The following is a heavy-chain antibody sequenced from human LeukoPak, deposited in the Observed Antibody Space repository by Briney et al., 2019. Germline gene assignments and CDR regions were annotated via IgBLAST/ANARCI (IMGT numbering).Heavy chain of an antibody. CDR1: GFTFNNYA. CDR3: AKEFTGGWPFDF. Sequence: GGSLRLSCAASGFTFNNYAVSWVRQAPGKGLEWVSGIGSDARTSYADSVKGRFTISRDNSKNTLYLQMNSLRVEDTAIYYCAKEFTGGWPFDFWGQGTLVTVSS. CDR2: IGSDART. V-gene: IGHV3-23*01. D-gene: IGHD6-19*01. J-gene: IGHJ4*02.